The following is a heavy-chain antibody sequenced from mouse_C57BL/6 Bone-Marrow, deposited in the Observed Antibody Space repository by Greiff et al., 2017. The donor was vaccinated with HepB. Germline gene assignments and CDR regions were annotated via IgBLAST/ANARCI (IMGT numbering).Heavy chain of an antibody. CDR2: IWTGGGT. J-gene: IGHJ2*01. D-gene: IGHD2-5*01. V-gene: IGHV2-9-1*01. CDR3: ARIAYYSNYYFDY. Sequence: VQRVESGPGLVAPSQSLSITCTVSGFSLTSYAISWVRQPPGKGLEWLGVIWTGGGTNYNSALKSRLSISKDNSKSQVFLKMNSLQTDDTARYYCARIAYYSNYYFDYWGQGTTLTVSS. CDR1: GFSLTSYA.